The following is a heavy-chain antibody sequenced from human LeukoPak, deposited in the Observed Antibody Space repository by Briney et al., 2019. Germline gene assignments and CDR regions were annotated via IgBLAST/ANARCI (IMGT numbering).Heavy chain of an antibody. D-gene: IGHD1-14*01. J-gene: IGHJ6*02. V-gene: IGHV5-51*01. CDR1: GYSFTSYW. Sequence: GESLKIYCKGSGYSFTSYWIGWVRQMPGKGLEWMGIIYPGDSDTRYSPSFQGQVTISADKSISTAYLQWSSLKASDTAMYYCAGATNRYYYYYGMDVWGQGTTVTVSS. CDR3: AGATNRYYYYYGMDV. CDR2: IYPGDSDT.